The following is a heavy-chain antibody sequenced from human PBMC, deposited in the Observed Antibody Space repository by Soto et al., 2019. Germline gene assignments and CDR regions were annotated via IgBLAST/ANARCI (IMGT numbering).Heavy chain of an antibody. CDR1: GFTFSSYS. CDR2: ISSSSSTI. V-gene: IGHV3-48*01. Sequence: EVQLVESGGGLVQPGGSLRLSCAASGFTFSSYSMNWVRQAPGKGLEWVSYISSSSSTIYYADSVKGRFTISRDNAKNSLYLQMNSLRAEDTAVYYCARSAAIHNWNYINYFDYWGQGTLVTVSS. CDR3: ARSAAIHNWNYINYFDY. J-gene: IGHJ4*02. D-gene: IGHD1-7*01.